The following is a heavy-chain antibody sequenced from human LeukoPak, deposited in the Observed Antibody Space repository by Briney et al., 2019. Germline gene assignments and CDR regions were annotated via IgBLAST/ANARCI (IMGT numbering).Heavy chain of an antibody. CDR3: VRGYSFGPYGMDV. Sequence: GGSLRLSCAASGFPFSSYAMHWVRQAPGKGLEYVSAISDSGGSTYYADSVKGSFTISRDNSKNTLYLQMSSLRAEDTGVYFCVRGYSFGPYGMDVWGQGTTVTVSS. J-gene: IGHJ6*02. D-gene: IGHD2-15*01. V-gene: IGHV3-64D*08. CDR1: GFPFSSYA. CDR2: ISDSGGST.